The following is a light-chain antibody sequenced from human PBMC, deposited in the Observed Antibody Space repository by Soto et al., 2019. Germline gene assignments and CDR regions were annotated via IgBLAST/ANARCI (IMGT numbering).Light chain of an antibody. CDR2: GAS. Sequence: EIVMTPSPATLSVSLGERATLSCRASQRISTNLAWYQQKPGQAPRLLIFGASTRATGIPARFSGSGSGTEFTLTISSLQSEDFAVYYCHQYNNWSPWTFGQGTKVDIK. CDR1: QRISTN. CDR3: HQYNNWSPWT. V-gene: IGKV3-15*01. J-gene: IGKJ1*01.